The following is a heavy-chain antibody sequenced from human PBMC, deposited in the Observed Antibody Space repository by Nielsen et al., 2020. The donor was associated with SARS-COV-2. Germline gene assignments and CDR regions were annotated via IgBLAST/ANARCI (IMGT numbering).Heavy chain of an antibody. Sequence: GESLKISCAASGFTFSSYGMHWVRQAPGKGLEWVAVIWYDGSNKYYADSVKGRFTISRDNSKNTLYLQMNSLRAEDTAVYYCARDLGIAAAGTGEYFQHWGQGTLVTVSS. CDR2: IWYDGSNK. D-gene: IGHD6-13*01. V-gene: IGHV3-33*01. J-gene: IGHJ1*01. CDR1: GFTFSSYG. CDR3: ARDLGIAAAGTGEYFQH.